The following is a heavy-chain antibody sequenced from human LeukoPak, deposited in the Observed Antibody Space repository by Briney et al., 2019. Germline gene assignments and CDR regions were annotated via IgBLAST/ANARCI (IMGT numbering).Heavy chain of an antibody. CDR2: INSDGSST. CDR1: GFTFSSYW. Sequence: QTGGSLRLSCAASGFTFSSYWMYWVRQAPGKGLVWVSRINSDGSSTKYADSVKGRFTISRDNAKNTLYLQMNSLRAEDTAVYYCARVLYYGSGSHDYWGQGTLVTVSS. D-gene: IGHD3-10*01. J-gene: IGHJ4*02. CDR3: ARVLYYGSGSHDY. V-gene: IGHV3-74*01.